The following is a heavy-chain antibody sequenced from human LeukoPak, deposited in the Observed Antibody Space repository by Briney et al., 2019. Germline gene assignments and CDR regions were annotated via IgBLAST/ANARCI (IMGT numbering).Heavy chain of an antibody. J-gene: IGHJ5*02. CDR2: IYYSGST. V-gene: IGHV4-39*01. CDR1: GGSISSGGYY. D-gene: IGHD6-13*01. Sequence: PSETLSLTCTVSGGSISSGGYYWSWIRQPPGKGLEWIGSIYYSGSTYYNPSLKSRVTISVDTSKNQFSLKLSSVTAADTAVYYCARHGGSSWNNWFDPWGQGTLVTVSS. CDR3: ARHGGSSWNNWFDP.